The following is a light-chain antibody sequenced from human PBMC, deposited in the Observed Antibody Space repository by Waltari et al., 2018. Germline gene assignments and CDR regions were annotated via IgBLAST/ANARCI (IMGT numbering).Light chain of an antibody. CDR1: QSISPD. V-gene: IGKV1-39*01. Sequence: DIQMTQSPSSLSASVGDRVTITCRPSQSISPDLSWYLQKPGKAPKPLIYAASLLQDGVPSRFRGSGSGTDFTLTISNLQPEDFATYFCHQSYKAPQTFGGGTRLEIK. CDR2: AAS. CDR3: HQSYKAPQT. J-gene: IGKJ4*01.